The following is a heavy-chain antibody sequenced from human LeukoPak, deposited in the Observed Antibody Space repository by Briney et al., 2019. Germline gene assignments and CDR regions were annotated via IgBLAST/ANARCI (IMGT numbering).Heavy chain of an antibody. V-gene: IGHV3-30*02. D-gene: IGHD6-13*01. Sequence: GGSLRLSCAASGFTFSSFGMHWVRQAPGQGLEWVAFILYDGTNKYYADSVKGRFTISRDNSKNTLYLQMNSLRAEDTAVYYCAKLPTYSSSWYDNWFDPWGQGTLVTVSS. CDR1: GFTFSSFG. CDR2: ILYDGTNK. CDR3: AKLPTYSSSWYDNWFDP. J-gene: IGHJ5*02.